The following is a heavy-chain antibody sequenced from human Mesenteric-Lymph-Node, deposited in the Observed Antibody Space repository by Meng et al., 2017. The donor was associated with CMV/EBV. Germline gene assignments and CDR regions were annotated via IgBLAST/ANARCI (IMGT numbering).Heavy chain of an antibody. V-gene: IGHV4-59*01. CDR1: GGSTSRNY. J-gene: IGHJ4*02. D-gene: IGHD5-24*01. CDR3: ARGWDGYGN. CDR2: IYYSGTT. Sequence: SETLSLTCTVSGGSTSRNYWTWIRQPPGKGLEWIGYIYYSGTTKYNPSLKSRVSMSLDTTKNQFSLKLSSVTAADTAVYYCARGWDGYGNWGQGTLVTVSS.